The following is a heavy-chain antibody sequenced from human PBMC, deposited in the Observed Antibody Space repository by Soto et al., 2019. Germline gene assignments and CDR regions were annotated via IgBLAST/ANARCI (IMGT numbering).Heavy chain of an antibody. V-gene: IGHV3-33*01. J-gene: IGHJ3*02. CDR2: IWYDGSNK. D-gene: IGHD6-19*01. CDR1: GFTFSSYG. Sequence: QVQLVESGGGVVQPGRSLRLSCAASGFTFSSYGMHWVRQAPGKGLEWVAVIWYDGSNKYYADSVKGRFTISRDNSKNPLYLQMNSLRAEDTAVYYCAQIAVAGDGDDAFDIWGQGTMVTVSS. CDR3: AQIAVAGDGDDAFDI.